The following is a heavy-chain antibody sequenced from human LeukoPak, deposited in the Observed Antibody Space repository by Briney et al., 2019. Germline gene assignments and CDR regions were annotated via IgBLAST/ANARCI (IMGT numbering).Heavy chain of an antibody. D-gene: IGHD3-22*01. CDR2: IIPILGIA. V-gene: IGHV1-69*04. CDR1: GGTFSIYA. Sequence: SVTLSCTASGGTFSIYAISWVRQAPGQGLEWVGRIIPILGIANYTQKFQGRVTITADKSTSTAYTERSSLTPEDSAVYYRASMAESYYYDSSGQYGMDVWGQGTTVTAS. CDR3: ASMAESYYYDSSGQYGMDV. J-gene: IGHJ6*02.